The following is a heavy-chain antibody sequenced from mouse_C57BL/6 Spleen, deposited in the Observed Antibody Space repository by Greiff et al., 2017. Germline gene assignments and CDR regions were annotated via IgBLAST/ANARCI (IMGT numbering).Heavy chain of an antibody. CDR2: IWGDGST. CDR1: GFSLTSYG. D-gene: IGHD1-1*01. Sequence: VMLVASGPGLVAPSQSLSITCTVSGFSLTSYGVSWVRQPPGKSLELLGVIWGDGSTNSQSALISRRSINKDNAKSQVCLKLNSLQTDDTATYYCAKSENYGSSWLAYWGQGTLVTVSA. J-gene: IGHJ3*01. CDR3: AKSENYGSSWLAY. V-gene: IGHV2-3*01.